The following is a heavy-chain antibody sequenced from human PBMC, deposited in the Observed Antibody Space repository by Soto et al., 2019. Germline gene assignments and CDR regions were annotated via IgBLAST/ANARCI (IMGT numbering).Heavy chain of an antibody. CDR2: ISSGGSA. J-gene: IGHJ5*01. D-gene: IGHD2-8*01. Sequence: QVPLQGSGPGLVKPSETLSLTCNVSGGSINSYYWSWIRQPAGKGLEWIGRISSGGSAIYNHSLKSRVTISVDTSKNQFSLRLTSVTAADTAVYFCARDAYPNWFDFWGQGTLVTVSS. CDR3: ARDAYPNWFDF. CDR1: GGSINSYY. V-gene: IGHV4-4*07.